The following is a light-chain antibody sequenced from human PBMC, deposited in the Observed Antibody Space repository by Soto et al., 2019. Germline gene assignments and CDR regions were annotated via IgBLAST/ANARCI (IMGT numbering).Light chain of an antibody. CDR2: GNS. V-gene: IGLV1-40*01. J-gene: IGLJ2*01. CDR3: QSYDSSLSVVV. Sequence: QAVVTQPPSVSGSPGPRVTISCTGSSSNIGAGYDVHWYQQLPGTAPKLLIYGNSNRPSGVPDRFSGSKSGTSASLAITGLQAEDEADYSRQSYDSSLSVVVFGGGTKLTVL. CDR1: SSNIGAGYD.